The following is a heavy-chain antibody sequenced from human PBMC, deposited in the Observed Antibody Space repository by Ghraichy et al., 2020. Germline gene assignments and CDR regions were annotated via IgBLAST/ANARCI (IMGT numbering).Heavy chain of an antibody. D-gene: IGHD6-6*01. CDR3: ARGIEYSSSSDPPAVFWDY. Sequence: SETLSLTCAVSGGSISSGGYSWSWIRQPPGKGLEWIGYIYHSGGTYYNPSLKSRVTISVDRSKNQFSLKLSSVTAADTAVYYCARGIEYSSSSDPPAVFWDYWGQGTLVTVSS. CDR2: IYHSGGT. J-gene: IGHJ4*02. V-gene: IGHV4-30-2*01. CDR1: GGSISSGGYS.